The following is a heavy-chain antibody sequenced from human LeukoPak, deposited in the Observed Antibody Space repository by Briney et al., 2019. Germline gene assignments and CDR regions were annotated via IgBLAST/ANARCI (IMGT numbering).Heavy chain of an antibody. Sequence: GGSLRLSCAASGFTFSSYSMNWVRQAPGKGLEWVSFISGTSSYIYYADSVKGRFTISRDNAKNSLYLQMNSLRAEDTAVYYCAKDLDTAMVTGLYLFDYWGQGTLVTVSS. D-gene: IGHD5-18*01. CDR3: AKDLDTAMVTGLYLFDY. CDR1: GFTFSSYS. CDR2: ISGTSSYI. V-gene: IGHV3-21*01. J-gene: IGHJ4*02.